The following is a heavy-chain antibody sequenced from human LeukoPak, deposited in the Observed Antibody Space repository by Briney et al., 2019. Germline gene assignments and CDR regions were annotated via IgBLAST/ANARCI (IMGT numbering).Heavy chain of an antibody. V-gene: IGHV4-61*01. Sequence: SETLSLTCTVSGGSVSSGSYYWSWIRQPPGKGLEWIGYIYFSGSTTYNPSLNNRVTISVDTSKNKFSLKLSSVTAADTAVYYCARVPISTTARGYFDYWGQGTLVTVSS. J-gene: IGHJ4*02. CDR2: IYFSGST. D-gene: IGHD4-17*01. CDR1: GGSVSSGSYY. CDR3: ARVPISTTARGYFDY.